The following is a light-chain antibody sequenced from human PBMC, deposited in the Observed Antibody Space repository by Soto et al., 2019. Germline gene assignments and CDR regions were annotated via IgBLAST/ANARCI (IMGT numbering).Light chain of an antibody. CDR3: SSYAGSNNPYV. V-gene: IGLV2-8*01. CDR2: EVS. Sequence: QSALTQPPSAPGSPGQSVTISCTGTSSDVGGYNYVSWYQQHPGKAPKLMIYEVSKRPSGVPDRFSGSKSGNTASLTVSGLQAEDEADYYCSSYAGSNNPYVFGTGTKVTVL. CDR1: SSDVGGYNY. J-gene: IGLJ1*01.